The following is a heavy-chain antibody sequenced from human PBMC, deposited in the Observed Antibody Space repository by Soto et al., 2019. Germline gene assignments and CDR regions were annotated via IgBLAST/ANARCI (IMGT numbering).Heavy chain of an antibody. CDR3: ARDFRGSKNFDY. CDR2: ISSSSSYI. V-gene: IGHV3-21*01. D-gene: IGHD3-10*01. Sequence: PGGSLRLSCAASGFTFSSYSMNWVRQAPGKGLEWVSSISSSSSYIYYADSVKGRFTISRDNAKNSLYLQMNSLRAEDTAVYYCARDFRGSKNFDYWGQGTLVTVSS. J-gene: IGHJ4*02. CDR1: GFTFSSYS.